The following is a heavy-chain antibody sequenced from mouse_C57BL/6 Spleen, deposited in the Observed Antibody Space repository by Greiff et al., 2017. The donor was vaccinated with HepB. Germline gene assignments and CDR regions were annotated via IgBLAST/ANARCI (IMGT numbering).Heavy chain of an antibody. CDR1: GYTFPSYG. CDR3: ARGRHYGSSFFDY. V-gene: IGHV1-81*01. CDR2: IYPRSGNT. J-gene: IGHJ2*01. Sequence: QVQLKESGAELARPGASVKLSCKASGYTFPSYGISWVKQRTGQGLEWIGEIYPRSGNTYYNEKFKGKATLAADKASSTAYMELRSLTSEDSAVYFCARGRHYGSSFFDYWGQGTTLTVAS. D-gene: IGHD1-1*01.